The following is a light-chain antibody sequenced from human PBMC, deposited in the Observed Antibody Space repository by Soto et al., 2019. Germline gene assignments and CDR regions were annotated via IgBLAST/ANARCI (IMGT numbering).Light chain of an antibody. V-gene: IGKV3-11*01. J-gene: IGKJ4*01. CDR1: QSVGSS. CDR3: QQRGSWPQLT. CDR2: DAS. Sequence: DILLTQSPATLSLSLGERATLSCRASQSVGSSLAWFQQKPGQPPRLLIYDASNRATGIPARFSGSGSGTDFTLTISSLEPEDFAVYYCQQRGSWPQLTFGGGTKVDI.